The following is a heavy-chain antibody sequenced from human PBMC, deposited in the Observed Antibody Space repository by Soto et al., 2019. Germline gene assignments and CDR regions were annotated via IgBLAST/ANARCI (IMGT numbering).Heavy chain of an antibody. CDR3: ARDLGSSSDVGYYYYGMDV. V-gene: IGHV3-33*01. D-gene: IGHD6-6*01. CDR2: IWYDGSNK. CDR1: GFTFSSYG. J-gene: IGHJ6*02. Sequence: QVQLVESGGGVVQPGRSLRLSCAASGFTFSSYGMHWVRQAPGKGLEWVAVIWYDGSNKYYADSVKGRFTISRDNSKNTLYLQMNSLRAEDTAVYYCARDLGSSSDVGYYYYGMDVWGQGTTVTVSS.